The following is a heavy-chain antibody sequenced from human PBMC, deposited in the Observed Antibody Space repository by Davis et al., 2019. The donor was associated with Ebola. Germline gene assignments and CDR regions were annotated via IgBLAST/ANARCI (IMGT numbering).Heavy chain of an antibody. D-gene: IGHD3-16*01. Sequence: GGSLRLSCAASGFRFSDYYMSWIRQAPGKGLEWVSYISGRSRYTTYSDSVKGRFTISRDNAKNSLYLQMNSLRDEDTAVYYCAREGHYDYVWGSAADSYWGQGTLVTVPS. CDR3: AREGHYDYVWGSAADSY. V-gene: IGHV3-11*06. J-gene: IGHJ4*02. CDR2: ISGRSRYT. CDR1: GFRFSDYY.